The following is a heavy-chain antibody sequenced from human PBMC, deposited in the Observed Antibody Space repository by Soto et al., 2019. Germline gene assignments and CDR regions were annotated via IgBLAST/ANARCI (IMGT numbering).Heavy chain of an antibody. CDR2: ISYTGTT. CDR3: SRCRGHRYPDYFEF. J-gene: IGHJ4*02. CDR1: GGSINNYY. V-gene: IGHV4-59*01. D-gene: IGHD3-9*01. Sequence: SETLSLTCTVSGGSINNYYWNWIRQPPGKGLEWIGYISYTGTTNYNPSLKSRVTISVDTSNNRLSLKLTSVTAADTAVYYCSRCRGHRYPDYFEFWGQGFFVSGSS.